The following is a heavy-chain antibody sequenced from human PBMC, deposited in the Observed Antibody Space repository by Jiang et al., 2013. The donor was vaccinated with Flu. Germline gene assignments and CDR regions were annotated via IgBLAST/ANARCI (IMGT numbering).Heavy chain of an antibody. CDR3: ARRGVNGWGFDY. D-gene: IGHD6-19*01. J-gene: IGHJ4*02. V-gene: IGHV3-21*01. CDR1: GFTFSSYS. CDR2: ISSSSSYI. Sequence: VQLLESGGGLVKPGGSLRLSCAASGFTFSSYSMNWVRQAPGKGLEWVSSISSSSSYIYYADSVKGRFTISRDNAKNSLYLQMNSLRAEDTAVYYCARRGVNGWGFDYWGQGTLVTVSS.